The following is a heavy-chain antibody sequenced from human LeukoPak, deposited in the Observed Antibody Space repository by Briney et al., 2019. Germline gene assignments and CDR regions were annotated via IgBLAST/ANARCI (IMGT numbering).Heavy chain of an antibody. CDR2: IIPIFGTA. Sequence: ASVKVSCKASGGTFSSYAISWVRQAPGQGLEWMGGIIPIFGTANYAQKFQVRVTITADESTSTAYMELSSLRSEDTAVYYCATTYYYGSGSYPYWGQGTLVTVSS. V-gene: IGHV1-69*13. CDR3: ATTYYYGSGSYPY. D-gene: IGHD3-10*01. J-gene: IGHJ4*02. CDR1: GGTFSSYA.